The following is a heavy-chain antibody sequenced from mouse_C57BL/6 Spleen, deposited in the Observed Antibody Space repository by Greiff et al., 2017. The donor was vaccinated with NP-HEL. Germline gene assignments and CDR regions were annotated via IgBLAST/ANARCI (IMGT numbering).Heavy chain of an antibody. D-gene: IGHD2-10*01. CDR3: TKAYYGNYEGY. Sequence: EVMLVESGAELVRPGASVKLSCTASGFNIKDDYMHWVKQRPEQGLEWIGWIDPENGDTEYASKFQGKATITADTSSNTAYLQLSSLTSEDTAVYYCTKAYYGNYEGYWGQGTTLTVSS. V-gene: IGHV14-4*01. CDR1: GFNIKDDY. CDR2: IDPENGDT. J-gene: IGHJ2*01.